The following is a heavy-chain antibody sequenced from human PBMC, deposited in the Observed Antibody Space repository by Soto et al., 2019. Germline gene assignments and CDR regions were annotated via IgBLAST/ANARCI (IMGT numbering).Heavy chain of an antibody. CDR1: GYSFTSYW. V-gene: IGHV5-51*01. CDR2: IYPGDSDT. CDR3: ARLITGTTPDNWFDP. J-gene: IGHJ5*02. Sequence: GESLKISCKGSGYSFTSYWIGWVRQMPGKGLEWMGIIYPGDSDTRYSPSFQGQVTISADKSISTAYLQWSSLKASDTAMYYCARLITGTTPDNWFDPWGQGTLVTVSS. D-gene: IGHD1-7*01.